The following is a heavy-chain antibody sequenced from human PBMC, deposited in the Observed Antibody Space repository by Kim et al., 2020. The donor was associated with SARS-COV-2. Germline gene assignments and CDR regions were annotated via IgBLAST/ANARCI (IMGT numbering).Heavy chain of an antibody. CDR3: AREGYYGSGSYYSFFGYYYYGMDV. V-gene: IGHV3-33*05. D-gene: IGHD3-10*01. Sequence: GGSLRLSCAASGFTFSSYGMHWVRQAPGKGLEWVAVISYDGSNTYYADSVKGRFTISRDNSKNTLYLQMNSLRAEDTAVYYCAREGYYGSGSYYSFFGYYYYGMDVCGQGTTVTVSS. CDR1: GFTFSSYG. J-gene: IGHJ6*02. CDR2: ISYDGSNT.